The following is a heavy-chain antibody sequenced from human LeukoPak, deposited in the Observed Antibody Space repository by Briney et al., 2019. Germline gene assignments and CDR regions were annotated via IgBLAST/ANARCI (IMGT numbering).Heavy chain of an antibody. CDR2: THRSGDT. CDR1: GVSISSDNW. D-gene: IGHD3-10*01. J-gene: IGHJ4*02. Sequence: SETLSLTCAVYGVSISSDNWWTWVRQPPGKGLEWIGETHRSGDTKYNPSLNGRVTISMDNSKNQLSLDLISVTAADTAIYFCATRHHSRTYMVPLDSWGQGTLVTVSS. V-gene: IGHV4/OR15-8*02. CDR3: ATRHHSRTYMVPLDS.